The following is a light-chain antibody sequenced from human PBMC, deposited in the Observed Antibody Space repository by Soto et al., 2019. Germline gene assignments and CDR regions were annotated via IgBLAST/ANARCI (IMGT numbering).Light chain of an antibody. V-gene: IGKV3-15*01. CDR1: QSVGSG. CDR3: QQYGSSRT. CDR2: GAS. J-gene: IGKJ1*01. Sequence: EIVMTQSPATLSVSQGERATLSCRASQSVGSGLSWYQQKPGQAPRLLIYGASTRATGIPARFSGSGSGTEFTLTISRLEPEDFAVYYCQQYGSSRTFGQGTKVDI.